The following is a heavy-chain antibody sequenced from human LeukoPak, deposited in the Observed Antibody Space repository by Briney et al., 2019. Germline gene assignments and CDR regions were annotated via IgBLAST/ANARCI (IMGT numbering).Heavy chain of an antibody. Sequence: GASVKVSCKASGYTFTSYGISWVRQAPGQGLEWMGWISAYNGNTNYAQKLQGRVTMTTDTSTSTAYMELSSLRSEDTAVYYCARDPGRDYYDSSGTSNYFDYWGQGTLVTVSS. CDR2: ISAYNGNT. J-gene: IGHJ4*02. D-gene: IGHD3-22*01. CDR3: ARDPGRDYYDSSGTSNYFDY. V-gene: IGHV1-18*01. CDR1: GYTFTSYG.